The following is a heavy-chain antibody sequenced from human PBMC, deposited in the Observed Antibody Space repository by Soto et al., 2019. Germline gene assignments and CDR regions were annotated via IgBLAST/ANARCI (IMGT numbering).Heavy chain of an antibody. CDR3: APLPPRIVVVVLPIPN. CDR1: GASISSTNW. V-gene: IGHV4-4*02. CDR2: IYHTGST. Sequence: QVQLQESGPRLVKPSGTLSLTCAVSGASISSTNWWTWVRQPLGKGLEWIGEIYHTGSTKYNPSLTSRVTISLDQSTNQFSPLLSSATAADTAVYYCAPLPPRIVVVVLPIPNWGQGTLVTVSS. J-gene: IGHJ4*02. D-gene: IGHD2-15*01.